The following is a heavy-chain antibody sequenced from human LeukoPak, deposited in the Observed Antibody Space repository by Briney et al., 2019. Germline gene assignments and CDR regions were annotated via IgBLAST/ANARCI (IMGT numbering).Heavy chain of an antibody. D-gene: IGHD2-15*01. CDR3: ARASYCSGGNCFSDAFDI. CDR2: ISAYNGNT. J-gene: IGHJ3*02. CDR1: GYTFTSYG. V-gene: IGHV1-18*01. Sequence: GASVKVSCKASGYTFTSYGISWVRQAPGQGLEWMGWISAYNGNTNYAQKLQGRVTMTTDTSTSTAYMELRSLRSDDTAVYYCARASYCSGGNCFSDAFDIWGQGTMVTVSS.